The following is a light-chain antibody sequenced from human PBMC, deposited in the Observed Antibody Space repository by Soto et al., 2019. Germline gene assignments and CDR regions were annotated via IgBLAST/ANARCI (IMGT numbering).Light chain of an antibody. J-gene: IGLJ1*01. V-gene: IGLV2-14*01. CDR2: DVS. CDR3: SSYTSSSTYV. CDR1: SGDVGGYNY. Sequence: QSVLTQPASVSGSPGQSITISCTGTSGDVGGYNYVSWYQQHPGKAPKLMIYDVSNRPSGVSNRFSGSKSGNTASLTISGLQAEDEADYYCSSYTSSSTYVFGTGTKLTV.